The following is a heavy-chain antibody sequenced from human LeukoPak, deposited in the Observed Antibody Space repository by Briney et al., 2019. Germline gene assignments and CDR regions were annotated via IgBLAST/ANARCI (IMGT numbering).Heavy chain of an antibody. CDR1: GYTFTSYD. CDR2: MNPNSGNT. Sequence: ASVKVSCKASGYTFTSYDINWVRQATGQGLEWMGWMNPNSGNTGYAQKFQGRVTMTRDTSTSTVYMELSSLRSEDTAVYYCAGASFRSSSYNWFDPWGQGTLVTVSS. CDR3: AGASFRSSSYNWFDP. D-gene: IGHD6-6*01. V-gene: IGHV1-8*01. J-gene: IGHJ5*02.